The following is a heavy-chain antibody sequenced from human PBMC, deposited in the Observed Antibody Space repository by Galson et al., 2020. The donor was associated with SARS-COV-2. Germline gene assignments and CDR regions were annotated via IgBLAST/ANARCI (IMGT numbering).Heavy chain of an antibody. CDR2: INPNSGGT. CDR3: ARVGGSYQCYYYCMDV. CDR1: GYTFTGYY. Sequence: ASVTVSCQASGYTFTGYYMHWVRQAPGQGLEWMGWINPNSGGTNYAQKFQGRVTMTRDTSISTAYMELSRLRSDDTAVYYCARVGGSYQCYYYCMDVWGRGTTVTVSS. J-gene: IGHJ6*02. D-gene: IGHD1-26*01. V-gene: IGHV1-2*02.